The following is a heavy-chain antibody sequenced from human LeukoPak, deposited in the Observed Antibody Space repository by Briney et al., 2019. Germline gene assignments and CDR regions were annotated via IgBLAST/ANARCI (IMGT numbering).Heavy chain of an antibody. V-gene: IGHV3-43*01. CDR2: ISWDGGST. CDR1: GFTFDDYS. CDR3: AKDRGGVDY. Sequence: GGSLRLSCAASGFTFDDYSMHWVRQGPGKGLEWVSVISWDGGSTSYADSVKGRFTISRDNSKNSLYLQMNSLRSEDSALYYCAKDRGGVDYWGQGTLVTISS. J-gene: IGHJ4*02. D-gene: IGHD3-16*01.